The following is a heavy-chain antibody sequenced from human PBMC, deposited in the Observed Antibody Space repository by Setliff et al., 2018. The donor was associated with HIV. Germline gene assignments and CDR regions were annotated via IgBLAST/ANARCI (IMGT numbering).Heavy chain of an antibody. CDR2: IYYTGTT. V-gene: IGHV4-59*01. CDR1: RGSISRYY. Sequence: SETLSLTCTVSRGSISRYYWSWIRQPPGKGLEWIGYIYYTGTTKYNPSLKSRVTMSVDTSKNQLSLKLSSLTAADTAVYYCARAAYSGTYVWEPATDLWGRGTLVTVSS. CDR3: ARAAYSGTYVWEPATDL. D-gene: IGHD1-26*01. J-gene: IGHJ2*01.